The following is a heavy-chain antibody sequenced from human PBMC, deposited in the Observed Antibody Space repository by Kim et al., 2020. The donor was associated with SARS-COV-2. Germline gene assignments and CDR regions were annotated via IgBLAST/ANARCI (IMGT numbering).Heavy chain of an antibody. CDR1: GYTFTSYG. CDR2: ISAYNGNT. J-gene: IGHJ4*02. CDR3: ARGSEIWELGAREGDY. D-gene: IGHD1-26*01. V-gene: IGHV1-18*01. Sequence: ASVKVSCKASGYTFTSYGISWVRQAPGQGLEWMGWISAYNGNTNYAQKLQGRVTMTTDTSTSTAYMELRSLRSDDTAVYYCARGSEIWELGAREGDYWGQGTLVTVSS.